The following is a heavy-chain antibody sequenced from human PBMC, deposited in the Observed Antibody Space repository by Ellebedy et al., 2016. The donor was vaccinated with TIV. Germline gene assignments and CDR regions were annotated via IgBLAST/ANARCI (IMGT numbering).Heavy chain of an antibody. Sequence: PGGSLRLSCAASGFTFSTSEMSWFRQAPGKGLEWLSYISGSGATILYADSVRGRFTISRDDAKNSLYLQMNSLRAEDTAVYYCARGRDYWGQGTLVTVSS. CDR3: ARGRDY. CDR1: GFTFSTSE. V-gene: IGHV3-48*03. J-gene: IGHJ4*02. CDR2: ISGSGATI.